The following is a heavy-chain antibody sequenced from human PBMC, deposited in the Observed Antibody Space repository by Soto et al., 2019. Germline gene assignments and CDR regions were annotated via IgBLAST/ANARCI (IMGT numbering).Heavy chain of an antibody. V-gene: IGHV4-31*03. CDR1: GGSITTGGYY. CDR2: RYYSEST. CDR3: ARTKCSGGSCYSWSLDY. J-gene: IGHJ4*02. D-gene: IGHD2-15*01. Sequence: SETLSLTCTVSGGSITTGGYYWSWIRQLPGKGLEWIGHRYYSESTYYNPTLKSRVSISLDTSKNQFSLKLSFVTAADTAMYYCARTKCSGGSCYSWSLDYWGQGTPVTVSS.